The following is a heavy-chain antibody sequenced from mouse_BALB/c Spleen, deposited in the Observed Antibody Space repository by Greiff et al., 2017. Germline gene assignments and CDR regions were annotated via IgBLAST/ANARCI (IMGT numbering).Heavy chain of an antibody. CDR3: TSGVYGFFDY. D-gene: IGHD1-1*02. V-gene: IGHV1-69*02. CDR2: IYPSDSYT. Sequence: VQLQQPGAELVRPGASVKLSCKASGYTFTSYWINWVKQRPGQGLEWIGNIYPSDSYTNYNQKFKDKATLTVDKSSSTAYMQLSSPTSEDSAVYYCTSGVYGFFDYWGQGTTLTVSS. J-gene: IGHJ2*01. CDR1: GYTFTSYW.